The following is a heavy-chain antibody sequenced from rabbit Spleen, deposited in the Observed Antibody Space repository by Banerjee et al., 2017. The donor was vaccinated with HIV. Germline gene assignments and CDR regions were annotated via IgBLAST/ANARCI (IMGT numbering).Heavy chain of an antibody. CDR3: ARDLDGVIGWNFGW. Sequence: QSLEESGGDLVKPGASLTLTCKASGFTLSSSYWICWVRQAPGKGLEWIGCIYGGAGSSTAYANWAKGRFTISKTSSTTVPLQMTSLTAPDTATYFCARDLDGVIGWNFGWWGQGTLVTVS. D-gene: IGHD1-1*01. J-gene: IGHJ4*01. CDR2: IYGGAGSST. CDR1: GFTLSSSYW. V-gene: IGHV1S40*01.